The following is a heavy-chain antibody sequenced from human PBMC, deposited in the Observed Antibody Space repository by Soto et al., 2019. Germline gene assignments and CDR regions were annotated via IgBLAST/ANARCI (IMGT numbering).Heavy chain of an antibody. J-gene: IGHJ6*02. CDR3: ARDFLPGIAAAGTYGMDV. CDR2: IWYDGSNK. Sequence: GGSLRLSCAASGFTFSSYGMHWVRQATGKGLEWVAVIWYDGSNKYYADSVKGRFTISRDNSKNTLYLQMNSLRAEDTAVYYCARDFLPGIAAAGTYGMDVWGQGTTVTVSS. V-gene: IGHV3-33*01. D-gene: IGHD6-13*01. CDR1: GFTFSSYG.